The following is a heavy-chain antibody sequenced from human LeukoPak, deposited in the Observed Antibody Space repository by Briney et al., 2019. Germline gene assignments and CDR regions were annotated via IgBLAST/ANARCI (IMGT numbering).Heavy chain of an antibody. CDR1: GFTFSSYA. CDR2: IDSDGSST. V-gene: IGHV3-74*01. CDR3: AKDTGAVAGTRWFDY. D-gene: IGHD6-19*01. Sequence: GGSLRLSCAASGFTFSSYAMSWVRQAPGKGLVWVSRIDSDGSSTSYADSVKGRFTISRDNAKNSLYLQMNSLRAEDTALYYCAKDTGAVAGTRWFDYWGQGTLVTVSS. J-gene: IGHJ4*02.